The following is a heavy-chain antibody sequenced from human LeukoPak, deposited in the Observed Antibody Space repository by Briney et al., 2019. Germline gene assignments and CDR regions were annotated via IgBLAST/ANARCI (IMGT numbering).Heavy chain of an antibody. J-gene: IGHJ4*02. CDR3: ARGVRRGLVTMVREVITLGDDY. CDR1: GYTFTGYY. D-gene: IGHD3-10*01. CDR2: INPNSGGT. V-gene: IGHV1-2*02. Sequence: VASVKVSCKASGYTFTGYYMHWVRQAPGQGLEWMGWINPNSGGTNYAQKFQGRVTMTRDTSISTAYMELSRLRSDDTAVYYCARGVRRGLVTMVREVITLGDDYWGQGTLVTVSS.